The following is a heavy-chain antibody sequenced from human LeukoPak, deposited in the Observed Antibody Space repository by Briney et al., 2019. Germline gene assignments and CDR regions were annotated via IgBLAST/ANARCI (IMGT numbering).Heavy chain of an antibody. J-gene: IGHJ4*02. D-gene: IGHD3-22*01. CDR2: FNWNGGST. CDR1: GFPFDDYG. CDR3: ARNYYDSSGYNLPFDY. Sequence: PGGSLRLSCAASGFPFDDYGMSWARHAPGKGLEWVSGFNWNGGSTGYADSVKGRFTISRDNAKNSLYLQMNSLRAEDTALYYCARNYYDSSGYNLPFDYWGQGTLVTVSS. V-gene: IGHV3-20*04.